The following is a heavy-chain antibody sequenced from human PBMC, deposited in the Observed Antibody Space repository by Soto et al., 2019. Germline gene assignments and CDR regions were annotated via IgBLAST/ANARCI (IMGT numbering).Heavy chain of an antibody. CDR2: IKQDGSEK. J-gene: IGHJ5*02. Sequence: PVGPLRLSCAASGFTFIGHGMSWVRQAPGKGLEWVANIKQDGSEKYYVDSVKGRFTISRDNAKNSLYLQMNSLRAEDTAVYYCARDHYDFWSGYLDPSPQGFDPWGQGTLVTVSS. CDR3: ARDHYDFWSGYLDPSPQGFDP. CDR1: GFTFIGHG. D-gene: IGHD3-3*01. V-gene: IGHV3-7*01.